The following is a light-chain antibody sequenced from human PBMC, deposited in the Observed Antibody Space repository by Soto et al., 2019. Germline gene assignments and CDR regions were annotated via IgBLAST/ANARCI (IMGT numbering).Light chain of an antibody. CDR3: EQYGSXPRT. J-gene: IGKJ1*01. CDR1: QSISTNF. Sequence: EIVLTQSPGTLSLSPGEIATLSCRAIQSISTNFLSWYQQIPGQAPRLLIYCSSSRATGIPDRFSGSGYGTEFTLTISRLEPEDFALYYCEQYGSXPRTCGQWTKV. CDR2: CSS. V-gene: IGKV3-20*01.